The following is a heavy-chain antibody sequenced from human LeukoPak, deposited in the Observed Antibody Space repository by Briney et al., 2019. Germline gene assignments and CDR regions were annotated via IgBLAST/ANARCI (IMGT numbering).Heavy chain of an antibody. CDR2: ISYDGSNK. V-gene: IGHV3-30*03. CDR1: GFTFSSYG. J-gene: IGHJ4*02. CDR3: LSHNY. Sequence: GRSLRLSCAASGFTFSSYGMHWVRQAPGKGLEWVAVISYDGSNKYYADSVKGRFTISRDNSKNTLYLQMNSLRAEDTALYYCLSHNYWGQGTLVTVSS. D-gene: IGHD2-21*01.